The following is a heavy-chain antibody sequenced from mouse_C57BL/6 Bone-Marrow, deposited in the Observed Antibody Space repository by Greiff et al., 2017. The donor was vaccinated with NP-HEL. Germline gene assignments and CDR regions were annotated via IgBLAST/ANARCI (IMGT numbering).Heavy chain of an antibody. V-gene: IGHV5-4*03. CDR1: GFTFSSYA. Sequence: EVKLVESGGGLVKPGGSLKLSCAASGFTFSSYAMSWVRQTPEKRLEWVATISDGGSYTYYPDNVKGRFTISRDNAKNNLYLQMSHLKSEDTAMYYCARRYGTLYAMDYWGQGTSVTVSS. CDR3: ARRYGTLYAMDY. CDR2: ISDGGSYT. J-gene: IGHJ4*01. D-gene: IGHD1-1*01.